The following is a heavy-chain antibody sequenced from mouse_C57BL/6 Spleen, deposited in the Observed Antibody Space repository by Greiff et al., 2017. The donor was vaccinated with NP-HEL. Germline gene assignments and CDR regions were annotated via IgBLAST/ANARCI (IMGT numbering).Heavy chain of an antibody. V-gene: IGHV14-2*01. CDR3: ADRSYDFPSFAY. D-gene: IGHD2-4*01. J-gene: IGHJ3*01. Sequence: EVQLQQSGAELVKPGASVKLSCTASGFNIKDYYMHWVKQRTGQGLEWIGRIDPEDGGTKYAQKFQGKATLTADTSSNTAYLQLSSLTSADTAVYYCADRSYDFPSFAYWGQGTLVTVSA. CDR1: GFNIKDYY. CDR2: IDPEDGGT.